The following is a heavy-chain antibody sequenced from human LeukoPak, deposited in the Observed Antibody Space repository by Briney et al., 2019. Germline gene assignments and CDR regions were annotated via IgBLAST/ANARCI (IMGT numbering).Heavy chain of an antibody. CDR2: ISYDGSNK. J-gene: IGHJ3*02. CDR3: AKGGTTVVTAFDI. Sequence: GSLRLSCAASGFTFSSYAMHWVRQAPGKGLEWVAVISYDGSNKYYADSVKGRFTISRDDSKNTLYLQMNSLRAEDTAVYYCAKGGTTVVTAFDIWGQGTMVTVSS. CDR1: GFTFSSYA. D-gene: IGHD4-23*01. V-gene: IGHV3-30-3*01.